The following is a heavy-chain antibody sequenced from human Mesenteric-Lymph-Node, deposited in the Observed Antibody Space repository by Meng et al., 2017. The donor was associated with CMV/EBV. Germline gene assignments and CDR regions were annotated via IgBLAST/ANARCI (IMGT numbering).Heavy chain of an antibody. CDR1: RYTFTDYN. V-gene: IGHV1-8*03. J-gene: IGHJ4*02. CDR3: GRGNFVPHN. D-gene: IGHD3-16*02. Sequence: KVSCKASRYTFTDYNITWVRQASGQGLEWMGWMNPNSGNTDYAQRFQGRVTFTRNTSINTAYMEMSSLRSEDTAVYYCGRGNFVPHNWGQGTLITVSS. CDR2: MNPNSGNT.